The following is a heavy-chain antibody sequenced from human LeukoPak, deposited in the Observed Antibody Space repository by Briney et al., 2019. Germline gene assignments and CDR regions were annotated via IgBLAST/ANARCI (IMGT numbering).Heavy chain of an antibody. D-gene: IGHD3-22*01. Sequence: SVKVSCKASGGTFSSYAISWVRQAPGQGLEWMGGIIPIFGTANYAQKFQGRVTITADESTSTAYMELCSLRSEDTAVYYCARDRYYDSSGYWPLWGQGTLVTVSS. V-gene: IGHV1-69*13. J-gene: IGHJ4*02. CDR1: GGTFSSYA. CDR2: IIPIFGTA. CDR3: ARDRYYDSSGYWPL.